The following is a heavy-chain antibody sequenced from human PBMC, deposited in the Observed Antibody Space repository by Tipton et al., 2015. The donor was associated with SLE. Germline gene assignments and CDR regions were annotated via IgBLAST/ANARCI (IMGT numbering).Heavy chain of an antibody. J-gene: IGHJ4*02. Sequence: SLRLSCAASGFTFSSYSMNWVRQAPGKGLEWVSSISSSSSYIYYADSVKGRFTISRDNAKNSLYLQMNSLRAEDTAVYYCARAADYGDYLDYWGQGTLVTVPS. CDR1: GFTFSSYS. CDR3: ARAADYGDYLDY. V-gene: IGHV3-21*03. CDR2: ISSSSSYI. D-gene: IGHD4-17*01.